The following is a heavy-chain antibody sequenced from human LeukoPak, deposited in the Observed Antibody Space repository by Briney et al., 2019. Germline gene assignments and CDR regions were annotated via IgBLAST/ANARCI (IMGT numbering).Heavy chain of an antibody. CDR2: IIPIFGTA. CDR1: GGTFSSYA. Sequence: GASVKVSCKASGGTFSSYAISWVRQAPGQGLEWMGGIIPIFGTANYAQKFQGRVTMTRDTSTSTVYMELSSLRSEDTAVYYCAKGHSITMIRGGQWYYYMDVWGKGTTVTISS. J-gene: IGHJ6*03. V-gene: IGHV1-69*05. D-gene: IGHD3-10*01. CDR3: AKGHSITMIRGGQWYYYMDV.